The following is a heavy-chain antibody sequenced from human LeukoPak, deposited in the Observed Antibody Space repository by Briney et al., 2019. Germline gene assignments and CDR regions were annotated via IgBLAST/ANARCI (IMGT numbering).Heavy chain of an antibody. CDR1: GFTVSRNY. J-gene: IGHJ4*02. Sequence: TGGSLRLSCAASGFTVSRNYMNWVRQAPGKGLEWFSVIYSGGSTYYADSVKGRFTISRDNSKNTLYFQMNSLRAEDTAFYYCTRGSPILRGRPFDYWGQGTLVTVSS. D-gene: IGHD3-10*01. V-gene: IGHV3-53*01. CDR2: IYSGGST. CDR3: TRGSPILRGRPFDY.